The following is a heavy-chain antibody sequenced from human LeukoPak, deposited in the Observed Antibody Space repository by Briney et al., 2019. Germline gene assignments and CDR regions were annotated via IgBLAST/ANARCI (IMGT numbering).Heavy chain of an antibody. CDR3: ARDLVGYCSSTSCSPRPQNWFDP. CDR1: GYTFTGYY. V-gene: IGHV1-2*02. CDR2: INPNSGGT. Sequence: ASVKVSCKASGYTFTGYYMHWVRQAPGQGLEWMGWINPNSGGTNYAQKFQGRVTMTGDTSISTAYMELSRLRSDDTAVYYCARDLVGYCSSTSCSPRPQNWFDPWGQGTLVTVSS. J-gene: IGHJ5*02. D-gene: IGHD2-2*01.